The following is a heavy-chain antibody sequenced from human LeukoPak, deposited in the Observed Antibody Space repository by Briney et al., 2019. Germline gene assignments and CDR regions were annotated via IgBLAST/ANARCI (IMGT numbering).Heavy chain of an antibody. CDR3: AKDGLVSLTPYDFDY. CDR2: ISWDVGST. D-gene: IGHD2-15*01. CDR1: GFTFDDYT. J-gene: IGHJ4*02. Sequence: GGSLRLSCAASGFTFDDYTMHWVRQAPGKGLEWVSLISWDVGSTYYADSVKGRFTISRDNSKNSLYLQMNSLRTEDTALYYCAKDGLVSLTPYDFDYWGQGTLVSVSS. V-gene: IGHV3-43*01.